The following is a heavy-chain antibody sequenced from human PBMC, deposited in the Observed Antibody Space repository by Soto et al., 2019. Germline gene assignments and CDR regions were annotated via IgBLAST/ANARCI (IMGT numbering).Heavy chain of an antibody. CDR3: ARDPGIAAAGNY. CDR1: GYTFTGYY. V-gene: IGHV1-2*02. CDR2: INPNSGGT. J-gene: IGHJ4*02. D-gene: IGHD6-13*01. Sequence: ASVKVSCKASGYTFTGYYMHWVRQAPGQGLEWMGWINPNSGGTNYAQKFQGRVTMTRDTSISTAYMELSRLRSDDTAVYYCARDPGIAAAGNYWGQGTLFTVSS.